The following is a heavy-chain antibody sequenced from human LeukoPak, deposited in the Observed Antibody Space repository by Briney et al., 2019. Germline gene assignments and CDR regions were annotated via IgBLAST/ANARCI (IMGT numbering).Heavy chain of an antibody. D-gene: IGHD6-13*01. CDR1: GFTFSDFW. Sequence: PGGSLRLPCAVSGFTFSDFWMNWVRRSPGKGLEGVAGINQNGGETSYVDSVKGRFTISRDNPKNSLYLQMSSLRAEDTAVYYCARDGTATGLYFDLWGQGTLVTVSS. J-gene: IGHJ4*01. CDR3: ARDGTATGLYFDL. V-gene: IGHV3-7*01. CDR2: INQNGGET.